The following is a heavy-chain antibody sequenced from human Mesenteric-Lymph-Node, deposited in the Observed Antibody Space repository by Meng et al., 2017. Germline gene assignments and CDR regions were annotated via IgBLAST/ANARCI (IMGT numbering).Heavy chain of an antibody. D-gene: IGHD6-13*01. J-gene: IGHJ4*02. CDR3: AKDRVAAADFDY. CDR2: ISGSDGST. V-gene: IGHV3-23*01. Sequence: GESLKISCAASGFTFSSYAMSWVRQAPGKGLEWVSAISGSDGSTYYADSVKGRFTISRDNSKNTLYLQMNSLRAEDTAVYYCAKDRVAAADFDYWGQGTLVTVSS. CDR1: GFTFSSYA.